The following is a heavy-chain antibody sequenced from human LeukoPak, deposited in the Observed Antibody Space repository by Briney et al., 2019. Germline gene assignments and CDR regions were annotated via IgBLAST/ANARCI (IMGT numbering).Heavy chain of an antibody. V-gene: IGHV4-59*01. CDR1: GSSISSYY. CDR2: IYYSGST. D-gene: IGHD3-16*02. Sequence: SETLSLTCTVSGSSISSYYWSWIRQPPGKGLEWIGYIYYSGSTNYNPSLKSRVTISVDTSKNQFSLKLSSVTAADTAVYYCARGQQVYDYVWGSYRSPYAFDIWGQGTMVTVSS. J-gene: IGHJ3*02. CDR3: ARGQQVYDYVWGSYRSPYAFDI.